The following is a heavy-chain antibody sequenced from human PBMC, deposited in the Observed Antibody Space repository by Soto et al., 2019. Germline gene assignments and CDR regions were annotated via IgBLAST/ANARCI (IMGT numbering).Heavy chain of an antibody. D-gene: IGHD2-15*01. CDR3: APHVSCSGGSCKYDAFAI. J-gene: IGHJ3*02. Sequence: EVQVLESGGGLVQPGGSLRLSCEGSGFTVSSHAMTWIRQAPGKGPEWVSTVTADGGTYYADSVKGRFAMSTDTSENSIYVQMNSLGAQDTAAYYCAPHVSCSGGSCKYDAFAIRGQGTMVTVSS. CDR1: GFTVSSHA. CDR2: VTADGGT. V-gene: IGHV3-23*01.